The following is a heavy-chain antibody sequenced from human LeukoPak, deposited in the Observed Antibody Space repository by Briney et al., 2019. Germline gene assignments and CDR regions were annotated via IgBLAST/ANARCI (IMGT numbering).Heavy chain of an antibody. V-gene: IGHV4-34*01. CDR1: GGSFSGYY. CDR3: ARGNYETYDSSGYFDY. CDR2: INHSGST. J-gene: IGHJ4*02. Sequence: PSETLSLTCAVYGGSFSGYYWSWIRQPPGKGLEWIGEINHSGSTNYNPSLKSRVTISVDTSENQFSLKLSSVTAADTAVYYCARGNYETYDSSGYFDYWGQGTLVTVSS. D-gene: IGHD3-22*01.